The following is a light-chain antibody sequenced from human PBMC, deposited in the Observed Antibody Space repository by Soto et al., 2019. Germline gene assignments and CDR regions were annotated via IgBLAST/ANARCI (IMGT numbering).Light chain of an antibody. CDR1: QSVSNY. Sequence: EIVMTQSPATLSVSLGDSATLSCRASQSVSNYLAWYQQKPGQAPRLLIYDASNRATDIPARFSGSGSGTDFTLTISSLEPEDFAVYYCQQRSNWPPFTFGQGTRLEIK. CDR2: DAS. J-gene: IGKJ5*01. CDR3: QQRSNWPPFT. V-gene: IGKV3-11*01.